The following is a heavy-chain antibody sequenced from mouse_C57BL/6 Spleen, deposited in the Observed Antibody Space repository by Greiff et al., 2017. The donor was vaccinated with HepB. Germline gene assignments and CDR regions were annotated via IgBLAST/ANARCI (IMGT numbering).Heavy chain of an antibody. Sequence: QVQLKQPGTELVKPGASVKLSCKASGYTFTSYWMHWVKQRPGQGLEWIGNINPSNGGTNYNEKFKSKATLTVDKSSSTAYMQLSSLTSEDSAVYYCATGSSYVGYFDVWGTGTTVTVSS. CDR2: INPSNGGT. CDR1: GYTFTSYW. V-gene: IGHV1-53*01. J-gene: IGHJ1*03. CDR3: ATGSSYVGYFDV. D-gene: IGHD1-1*01.